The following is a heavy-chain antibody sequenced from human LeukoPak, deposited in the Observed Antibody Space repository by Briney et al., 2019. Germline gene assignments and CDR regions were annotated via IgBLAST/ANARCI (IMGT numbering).Heavy chain of an antibody. V-gene: IGHV3-21*01. D-gene: IGHD2-15*01. CDR2: ISSSSSYI. Sequence: GGSLRLSCAASGFTFSSYSMNWVRQAPGKGLEWVSSISSSSSYICYADSVKGRFTISRDNAKNSLYLQMNSLRAEDTAVFYCARDDSVVVVAATGGALDYWGQGTLVTVSS. CDR3: ARDDSVVVVAATGGALDY. J-gene: IGHJ4*02. CDR1: GFTFSSYS.